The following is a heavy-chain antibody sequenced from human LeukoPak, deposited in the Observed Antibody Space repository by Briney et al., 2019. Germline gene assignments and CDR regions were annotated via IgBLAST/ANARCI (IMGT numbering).Heavy chain of an antibody. CDR2: ISAYNGNT. J-gene: IGHJ6*02. D-gene: IGHD5-18*01. Sequence: GASVTVSYKASGYTFTSYGISWVRQAPGQGLEWMGWISAYNGNTNYAQKLQGRVTMTTDTSTSTAYMELRSLRSDDTAVYYCAGVEGYSYGPDYGMDVWGQGTTVTVSS. CDR1: GYTFTSYG. V-gene: IGHV1-18*01. CDR3: AGVEGYSYGPDYGMDV.